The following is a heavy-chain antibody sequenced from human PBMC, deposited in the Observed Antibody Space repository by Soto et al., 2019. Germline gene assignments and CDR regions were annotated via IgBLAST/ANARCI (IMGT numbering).Heavy chain of an antibody. CDR3: ARDLSLTPMDV. J-gene: IGHJ6*03. D-gene: IGHD3-9*01. V-gene: IGHV1-18*01. Sequence: GASVKVSCKASGYTFTSYGITWVRQAPGQGLEWMGWIGAYNGNTNYAQNLQGRVTMTTDTSTSTAYMELRSLRSDDTAVYYCARDLSLTPMDVWGKGTTVTVSS. CDR2: IGAYNGNT. CDR1: GYTFTSYG.